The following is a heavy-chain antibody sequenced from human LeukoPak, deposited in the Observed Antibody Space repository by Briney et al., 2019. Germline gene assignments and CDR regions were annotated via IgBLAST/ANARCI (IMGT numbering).Heavy chain of an antibody. CDR3: AGSGIYYL. D-gene: IGHD3-22*01. CDR1: GGSFSGYY. Sequence: SETLSLTCAVYGGSFSGYYWSWIRQPPGKGLEWIGEINHSGSTNYNPSLKSRVTISVDTSKNQFSLKLSSVTAADTAVYYCAGSGIYYLWGQGTLVTVSS. CDR2: INHSGST. V-gene: IGHV4-34*01. J-gene: IGHJ4*02.